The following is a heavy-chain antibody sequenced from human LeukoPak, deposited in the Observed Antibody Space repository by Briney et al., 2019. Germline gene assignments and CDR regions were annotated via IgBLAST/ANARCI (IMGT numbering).Heavy chain of an antibody. D-gene: IGHD1-26*01. CDR3: AKALEGATRPGY. CDR1: GFTFSSYA. V-gene: IGHV3-23*01. CDR2: ISGSGGST. Sequence: GGSLRLSCAASGFTFSSYAMTWVRQAPGRGLEWVSAISGSGGSTYYADSAKDRFTISRDNSQNMVYLQMNNLRAEDTALYYCAKALEGATRPGYWGQGTLVTVSS. J-gene: IGHJ4*02.